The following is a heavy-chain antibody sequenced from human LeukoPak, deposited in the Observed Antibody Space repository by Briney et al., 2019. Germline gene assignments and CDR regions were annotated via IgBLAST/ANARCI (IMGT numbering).Heavy chain of an antibody. D-gene: IGHD1-26*01. CDR1: GFTFDDYA. J-gene: IGHJ3*02. CDR2: ISWNSDSI. V-gene: IGHV3-9*01. CDR3: AKDNSGSLYDAFDI. Sequence: SGGSLRLSCAASGFTFDDYAMHWVRQAPGKGLEWVSGISWNSDSIGYADSVKGRFTISRDNAKNSLYLQMNSLRAEDAALYYCAKDNSGSLYDAFDIWGQGTMVTVSS.